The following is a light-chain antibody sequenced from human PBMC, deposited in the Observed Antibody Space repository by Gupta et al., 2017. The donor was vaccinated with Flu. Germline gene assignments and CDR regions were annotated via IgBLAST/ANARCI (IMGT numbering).Light chain of an antibody. V-gene: IGKV1-39*01. CDR1: QSISSY. CDR2: AAS. Sequence: SSLSASVGDRVIITCRASQSISSYLHWYQQKPGKAPKLLIYAASSWQRGVPSRFSGSGYGTDFTLTISRRQPEDFATYFCRHTDSSSPNTFGGGTMVEIK. J-gene: IGKJ4*01. CDR3: RHTDSSSPNT.